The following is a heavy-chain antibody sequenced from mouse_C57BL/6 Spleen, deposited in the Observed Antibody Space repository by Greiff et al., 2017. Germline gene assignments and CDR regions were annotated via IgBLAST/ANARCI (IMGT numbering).Heavy chain of an antibody. V-gene: IGHV5-4*01. Sequence: EVQVVESGGGLVKPGGSLKLSCAASGFTFSSYAMSWVRQTPEKRLEWVATISDGGSYTYYPDNVKGRFTISRDNAKNNLYLQMSHLKSEDTAMYYCAREYSNYFYYFDYWGQGTTLTVSS. CDR1: GFTFSSYA. CDR3: AREYSNYFYYFDY. J-gene: IGHJ2*01. D-gene: IGHD2-5*01. CDR2: ISDGGSYT.